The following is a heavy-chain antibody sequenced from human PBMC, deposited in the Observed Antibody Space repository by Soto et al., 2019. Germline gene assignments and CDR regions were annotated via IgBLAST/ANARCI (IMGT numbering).Heavy chain of an antibody. CDR3: ARDWTHYDSSGPGDY. Sequence: ASVKVSCKASGYTFTSYPMHWVRQAPGQGLEWMGWINAGSGDTKYSQKFQGRVTITRDTSAITAYMKLSSLRSEDTAVYYCARDWTHYDSSGPGDYWGQGTLVTVSS. V-gene: IGHV1-3*01. D-gene: IGHD3-22*01. J-gene: IGHJ4*02. CDR2: INAGSGDT. CDR1: GYTFTSYP.